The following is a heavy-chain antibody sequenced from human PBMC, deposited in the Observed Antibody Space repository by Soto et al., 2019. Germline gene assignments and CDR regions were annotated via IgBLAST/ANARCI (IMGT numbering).Heavy chain of an antibody. V-gene: IGHV3-66*01. CDR3: ARGGDYDFWSGYYFDY. D-gene: IGHD3-3*01. CDR1: VFTVSSNY. J-gene: IGHJ4*02. CDR2: IYSGGST. Sequence: SLRLSFAASVFTVSSNYMSGFRQAPGKGLEWVSVIYSGGSTYYADSVKGRFTISRDNSKNTLYLQMNSLRAEDTAVYYCARGGDYDFWSGYYFDYWGQGTLVTVSS.